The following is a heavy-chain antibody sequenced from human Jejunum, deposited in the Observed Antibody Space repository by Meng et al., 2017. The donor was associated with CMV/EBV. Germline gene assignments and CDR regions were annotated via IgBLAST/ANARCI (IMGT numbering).Heavy chain of an antibody. CDR3: ARWVWSHFDY. V-gene: IGHV3-7*01. CDR1: GFNFSGHW. J-gene: IGHJ4*02. Sequence: SCAASGFNFSGHWMTWVRQAPGKGLEGVATIKQDGSGEYCVDSVKGRFTISRDNAKNSLYLQMNSLRAEDTAVYYCARWVWSHFDYWGQGTLVTVSS. CDR2: IKQDGSGE. D-gene: IGHD2-21*01.